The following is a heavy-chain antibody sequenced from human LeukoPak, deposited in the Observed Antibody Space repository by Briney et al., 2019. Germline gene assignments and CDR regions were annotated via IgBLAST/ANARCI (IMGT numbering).Heavy chain of an antibody. Sequence: GGSLRLSCAASGFTFSSYWMSWVRQAPGKGLEWVTNIKQDGCEKYYVDSVKGRFTISRDNAKNSLYLQMNSLRAEDTAVYYCARDRLRIAAAATYWGQGTLVTVSS. CDR2: IKQDGCEK. V-gene: IGHV3-7*01. J-gene: IGHJ4*02. CDR1: GFTFSSYW. D-gene: IGHD6-13*01. CDR3: ARDRLRIAAAATY.